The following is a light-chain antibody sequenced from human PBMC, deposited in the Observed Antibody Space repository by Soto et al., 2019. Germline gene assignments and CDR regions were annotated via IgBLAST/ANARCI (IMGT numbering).Light chain of an antibody. CDR2: EVS. CDR3: CSYAGSSTPLI. Sequence: QSVLPRPASVSGSPGQSITITCTGTSSDVGSYNLVSWYQQHPGKAPKLMIYEVSKRPSGVSNRFSGSKSGNTASLTISGLQAEDEADYYCCSYAGSSTPLIFGTGTKVTVL. J-gene: IGLJ1*01. V-gene: IGLV2-23*02. CDR1: SSDVGSYNL.